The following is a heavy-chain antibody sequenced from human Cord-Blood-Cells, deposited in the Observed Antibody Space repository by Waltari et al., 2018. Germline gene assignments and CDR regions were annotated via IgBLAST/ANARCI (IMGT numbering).Heavy chain of an antibody. J-gene: IGHJ1*01. V-gene: IGHV4-39*01. D-gene: IGHD6-13*01. Sequence: QLQLQESGPGLVKPSETLSLTCTVSGGSISSSSYYWGRIRQPPGKGLDGIGRIYYSGSTYYNPPLKSRVTISVDTSKNQFSRKLSSVTAADTAVYYCASGIAAAGTEYFQHWGQGTLVTVSS. CDR2: IYYSGST. CDR3: ASGIAAAGTEYFQH. CDR1: GGSISSSSYY.